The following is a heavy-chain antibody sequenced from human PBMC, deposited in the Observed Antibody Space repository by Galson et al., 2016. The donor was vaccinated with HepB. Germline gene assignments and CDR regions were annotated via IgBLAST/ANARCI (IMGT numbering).Heavy chain of an antibody. CDR2: IAFDGTTT. D-gene: IGHD1-1*01. V-gene: IGHV3-74*01. J-gene: IGHJ4*02. CDR3: VRGGGNDAPYDS. Sequence: SLRLSCAASGFTISRYWMHWVRQTPGKGLVWVSRIAFDGTTTTYADSVKGRFIISRDNAKNTLDLQMNSRRAEDTAVDYCVRGGGNDAPYDSWGQGTLVTASS. CDR1: GFTISRYW.